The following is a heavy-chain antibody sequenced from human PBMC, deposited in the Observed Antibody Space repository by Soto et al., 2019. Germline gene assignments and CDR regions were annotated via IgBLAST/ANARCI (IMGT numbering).Heavy chain of an antibody. J-gene: IGHJ6*02. D-gene: IGHD2-15*01. V-gene: IGHV1-2*02. CDR1: GYTFTGYY. CDR2: INPNSGGT. CDR3: ARSEPDIVVVVAASYYYGMDV. Sequence: QVQLVQSGAEVKKPGASVKVSCKASGYTFTGYYMHWVRQAPGQGLEWMGWINPNSGGTNYAQKFQGRVTMTRDTSISTAYMELSRLRSDDTAVYYCARSEPDIVVVVAASYYYGMDVWDQGTTVTVSS.